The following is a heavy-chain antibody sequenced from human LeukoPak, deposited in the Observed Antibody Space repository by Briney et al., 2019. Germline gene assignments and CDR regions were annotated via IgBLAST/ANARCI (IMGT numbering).Heavy chain of an antibody. CDR3: AGVVPLLRGDY. D-gene: IGHD3-10*01. Sequence: GGSLRLSCAASGFTFDDYGMSWVRQAPGKGLEWVSGINWNGGSTGYADSVKGRFTISRDNSKNTLYLQMNSLRAEDTAVYYCAGVVPLLRGDYWGQGTLVTVSS. CDR2: INWNGGST. CDR1: GFTFDDYG. V-gene: IGHV3-20*04. J-gene: IGHJ4*02.